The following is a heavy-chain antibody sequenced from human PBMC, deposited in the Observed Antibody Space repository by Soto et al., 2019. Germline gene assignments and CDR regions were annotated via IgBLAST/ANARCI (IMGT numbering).Heavy chain of an antibody. J-gene: IGHJ3*02. CDR2: IKSKRDGGTT. Sequence: EVQLVESGGVSIKPGGSLRLTCAASGFIFSNEGFNWVRQAPGKGLEWVGRIKSKRDGGTTDYAAPVKGRFSISRDDSQNTLYLQMNSLKSEDTAVYHCTRGDYGAFDTWGQGTMVTVSS. CDR3: TRGDYGAFDT. D-gene: IGHD4-17*01. CDR1: GFIFSNEG. V-gene: IGHV3-15*07.